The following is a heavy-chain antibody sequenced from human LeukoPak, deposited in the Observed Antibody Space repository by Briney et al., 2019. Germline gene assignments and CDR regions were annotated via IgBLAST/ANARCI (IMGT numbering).Heavy chain of an antibody. D-gene: IGHD3-3*01. CDR1: GYTFTSYY. J-gene: IGHJ5*02. V-gene: IGHV1-46*01. Sequence: GASVKVSCKTSGYTFTSYYMHWLRQAPGQGLEWMGIINPSGGSTTYAQKFQGRGTMTRDMSTSTVYMELSSLRSGDTAVYYCARGGENYDFWSGYQNWFDPWGQGTLVTVSS. CDR3: ARGGENYDFWSGYQNWFDP. CDR2: INPSGGST.